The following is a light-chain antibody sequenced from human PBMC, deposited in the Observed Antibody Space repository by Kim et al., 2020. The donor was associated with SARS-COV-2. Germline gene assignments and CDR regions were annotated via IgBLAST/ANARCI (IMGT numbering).Light chain of an antibody. CDR1: NIRSQS. Sequence: RVKTAESTCGGTNIRSQSVHWYQTKPGQAPQLVFYYASDRPAGIPDRFSGSDSGKTDNLTMGRVEGRDEAEYCGKVWGSSSDHPMFGGGTKLT. J-gene: IGLJ3*02. V-gene: IGLV3-21*04. CDR2: YAS. CDR3: KVWGSSSDHPM.